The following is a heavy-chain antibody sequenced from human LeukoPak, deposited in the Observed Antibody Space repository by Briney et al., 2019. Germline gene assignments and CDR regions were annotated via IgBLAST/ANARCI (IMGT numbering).Heavy chain of an antibody. CDR1: GVTFSSYS. J-gene: IGHJ4*02. D-gene: IGHD5-12*01. V-gene: IGHV3-48*04. CDR2: ISSSSSTI. Sequence: GGSLRLSCAASGVTFSSYSMNWVRQAPGKGLEWVSYISSSSSTIYYADSVKGRFTISRDNAKNSLYLQMNSLRAEDTAVYYCARERGYSGYGVDYWGQGTLVTVSS. CDR3: ARERGYSGYGVDY.